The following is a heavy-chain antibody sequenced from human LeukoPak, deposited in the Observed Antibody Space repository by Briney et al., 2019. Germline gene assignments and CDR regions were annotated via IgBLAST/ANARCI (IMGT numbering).Heavy chain of an antibody. J-gene: IGHJ4*02. CDR2: ISVSSGTI. Sequence: PGGSLRLSCAASGFTFSSYGMNWVRQAPGKGLEWISYISVSSGTIYYADSVKGRFTISRDNAKNSLYLQMDSLRDEDTAVYYCARASTFLDYWGQGTLVSVSS. CDR1: GFTFSSYG. CDR3: ARASTFLDY. V-gene: IGHV3-48*02. D-gene: IGHD2-2*01.